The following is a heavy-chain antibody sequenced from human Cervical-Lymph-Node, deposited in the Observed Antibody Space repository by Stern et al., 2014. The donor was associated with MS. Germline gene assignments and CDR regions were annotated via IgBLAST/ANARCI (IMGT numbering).Heavy chain of an antibody. D-gene: IGHD2-2*01. CDR2: VSGYNGNT. CDR1: GHKFDTYA. J-gene: IGHJ4*02. Sequence: QVQLLQPGAEVKKPGASVKVSCRASGHKFDTYAINWVRQAPGQGLEWMGWVSGYNGNTKYLETVQDRVIMTTDSSTSTAYMELTSLRYDDTAVYYCVFCDSKSCLKHWGQGTLVTVSA. CDR3: VFCDSKSCLKH. V-gene: IGHV1-18*04.